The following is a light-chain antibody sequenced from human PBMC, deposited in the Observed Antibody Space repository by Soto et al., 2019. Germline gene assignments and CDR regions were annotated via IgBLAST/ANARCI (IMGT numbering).Light chain of an antibody. V-gene: IGKV1-5*01. Sequence: DIQLTQSPSTLSASVGERVTITCRASQTVNTWLAWYQHKPGKAPKLLIYDASVLETGVPSRFSGFSSGTEFTLTISSLQPEDFATYYCQQSYSTPRTFGQGTKLEIK. J-gene: IGKJ2*01. CDR3: QQSYSTPRT. CDR2: DAS. CDR1: QTVNTW.